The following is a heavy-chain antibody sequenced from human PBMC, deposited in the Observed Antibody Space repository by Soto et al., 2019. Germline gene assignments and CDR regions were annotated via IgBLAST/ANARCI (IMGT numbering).Heavy chain of an antibody. Sequence: SETLSLTCAVYGGSFSGYSWTWIRQPPGTGLEWIGEINHSGSTNYNPSLKSRVTISVDTSKNQFSLKLTSVTAADTAVYYCARDKITGPFDYWGQGTLVTVSS. CDR2: INHSGST. D-gene: IGHD2-8*02. CDR3: ARDKITGPFDY. V-gene: IGHV4-34*01. J-gene: IGHJ4*02. CDR1: GGSFSGYS.